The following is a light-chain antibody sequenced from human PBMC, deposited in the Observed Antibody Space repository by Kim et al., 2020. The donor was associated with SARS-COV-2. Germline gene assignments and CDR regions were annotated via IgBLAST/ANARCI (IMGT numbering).Light chain of an antibody. V-gene: IGKV3-15*01. CDR3: QQYNNWPLT. CDR2: GAS. CDR1: QSVSSS. J-gene: IGKJ1*01. Sequence: VSPGERATFSCRASQSVSSSLAWYQQKPGQAPRLLIYGASTRATGIPARFSGSGSGTEFTLTISSLQSEDFALYYCQQYNNWPLTFGQGTKVDIK.